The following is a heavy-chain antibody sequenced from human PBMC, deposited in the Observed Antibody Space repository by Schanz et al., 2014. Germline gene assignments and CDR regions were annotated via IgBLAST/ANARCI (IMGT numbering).Heavy chain of an antibody. V-gene: IGHV4-61*02. CDR2: VFPNGIT. J-gene: IGHJ2*01. CDR1: GGSIRSGTYY. Sequence: QVQLQQWGAGLLKPSETLSLTCTVSGGSIRSGTYYWSWIRHPAGKALEWVGRVFPNGITNYNPSLKSRFPISLDTSKTHFSLTLTSLTAADTAVYYCARDTTWRLDLWGRGTLVTVSS. CDR3: ARDTTWRLDL. D-gene: IGHD1-1*01.